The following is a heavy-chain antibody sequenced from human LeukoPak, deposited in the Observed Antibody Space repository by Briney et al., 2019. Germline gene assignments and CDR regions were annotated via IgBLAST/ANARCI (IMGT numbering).Heavy chain of an antibody. V-gene: IGHV3-33*01. CDR2: IWYDGSNK. CDR1: GFTFSSFG. Sequence: QPGGSLRLSCAASGFTFSSFGMHWVRQAPGKGLEWVALIWYDGSNKYYADSVKGRFTISRDNSKNTLYLQMNSLRAEDTAVYYCARAGSFGYRNYFDYWGQGTLVTVSS. CDR3: ARAGSFGYRNYFDY. D-gene: IGHD5-18*01. J-gene: IGHJ4*02.